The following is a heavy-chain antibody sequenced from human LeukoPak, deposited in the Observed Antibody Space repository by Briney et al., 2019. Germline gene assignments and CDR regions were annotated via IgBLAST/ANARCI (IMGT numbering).Heavy chain of an antibody. J-gene: IGHJ5*02. CDR1: GFIVSTNH. D-gene: IGHD4-17*01. Sequence: GGSLRLSCAASGFIVSTNHMSWVRQAPGKGLEWVSVIYSGGSTSYADSVKGRFIISRDNSKNTLYLQMSSLRADDSAVYYCARGLHGDPFSWGQGTLVTVSS. V-gene: IGHV3-53*01. CDR2: IYSGGST. CDR3: ARGLHGDPFS.